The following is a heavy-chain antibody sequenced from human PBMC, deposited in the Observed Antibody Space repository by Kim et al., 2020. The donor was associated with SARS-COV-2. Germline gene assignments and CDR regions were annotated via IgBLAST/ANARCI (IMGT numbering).Heavy chain of an antibody. CDR2: IYYSGST. V-gene: IGHV4-59*01. Sequence: SETLSLTCTVSGGSISSYYWSWIRQPPGKGLEWIGYIYYSGSTNYNPSLKSRVTISVDTSKNQFSLKLSSVTAADTAVYYCARDPYPYGMDVWGQGTTVTVSS. CDR1: GGSISSYY. J-gene: IGHJ6*02. CDR3: ARDPYPYGMDV.